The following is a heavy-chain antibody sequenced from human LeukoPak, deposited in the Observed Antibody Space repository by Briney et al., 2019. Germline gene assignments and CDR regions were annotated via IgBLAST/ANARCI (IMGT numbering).Heavy chain of an antibody. CDR3: ARGKGSSSQGIFDY. CDR2: INYSGST. V-gene: IGHV4-34*01. CDR1: GGSFSGYY. Sequence: SETLSLTCAVYGGSFSGYYWSWIRQPPGKGLEWIGEINYSGSTNYNPSLKSRVTISVDTSKNQFSLKLSSVTAADTAVYYCARGKGSSSQGIFDYWGQGTLVTVSS. J-gene: IGHJ4*02. D-gene: IGHD6-6*01.